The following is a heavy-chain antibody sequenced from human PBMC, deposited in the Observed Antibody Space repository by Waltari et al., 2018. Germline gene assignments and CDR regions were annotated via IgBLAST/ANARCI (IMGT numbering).Heavy chain of an antibody. D-gene: IGHD3-3*01. CDR2: IYWDDDK. CDR3: AHSSTIFGVVSGSWFDP. Sequence: QITLKESGPTLVKPTQTLTLTCTFSGFSLSTSGVGVGWIRPPPGKALEWLALIYWDDDKRYSPSLKSRLTITKDTSKNQVVLTMTNMDPVDTATYYCAHSSTIFGVVSGSWFDPWGQGTLVTVSS. J-gene: IGHJ5*02. CDR1: GFSLSTSGVG. V-gene: IGHV2-5*02.